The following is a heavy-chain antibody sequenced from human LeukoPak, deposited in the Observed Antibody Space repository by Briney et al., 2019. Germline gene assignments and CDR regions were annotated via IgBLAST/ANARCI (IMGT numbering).Heavy chain of an antibody. V-gene: IGHV3-33*01. Sequence: GRSLRLSCAASGFTSSNYGMHWVRQAPGKGLEWVAVIWYDGSNQYYADSVKGRFTISRDNSKNTLYLQMNSLRAEDTAVYYCARDYYGSETHIDYWGQGTLVTVSS. CDR1: GFTSSNYG. J-gene: IGHJ4*02. CDR2: IWYDGSNQ. D-gene: IGHD3-10*01. CDR3: ARDYYGSETHIDY.